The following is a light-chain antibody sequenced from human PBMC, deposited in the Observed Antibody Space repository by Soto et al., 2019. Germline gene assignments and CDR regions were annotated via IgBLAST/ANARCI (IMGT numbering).Light chain of an antibody. CDR3: QQYNSYWGT. CDR1: QSISSW. CDR2: DAY. J-gene: IGKJ1*01. Sequence: DIQMTQSPSTLSASVGDRVTITCRASQSISSWLAWYQQKPGKAPKLLIYDAYSLESGVPSRFSGSGSGTEFTLTISSLQPDDFATYYCQQYNSYWGTFGQGTKVEIK. V-gene: IGKV1-5*01.